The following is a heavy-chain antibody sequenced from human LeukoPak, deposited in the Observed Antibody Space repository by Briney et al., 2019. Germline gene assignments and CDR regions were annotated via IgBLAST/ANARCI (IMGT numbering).Heavy chain of an antibody. CDR2: INPNSGGT. V-gene: IGHV1-2*02. Sequence: ASVKVSCKASGYTFTGYYMHWVRQAPGQGLEWMGWINPNSGGTNYAQKFQGRVTMTRDTSISTAYTELSRLRSDDTAVYYCAREGYCSSTSCYTINYWGQGTLVTVSS. J-gene: IGHJ4*02. D-gene: IGHD2-2*02. CDR3: AREGYCSSTSCYTINY. CDR1: GYTFTGYY.